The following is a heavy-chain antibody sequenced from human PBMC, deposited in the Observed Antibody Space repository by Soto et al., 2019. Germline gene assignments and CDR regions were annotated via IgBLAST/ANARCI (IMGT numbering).Heavy chain of an antibody. CDR3: PRGGYSVVGATVY. J-gene: IGHJ4*02. V-gene: IGHV1-8*01. CDR1: GYTFTDYG. CDR2: MNPKSGDT. Sequence: QVQLVQSGAEVKMPGASVKVSCKASGYTFTDYGINWVRQATGQGLEWMGWMNPKSGDTVYAQKFQGRVSMTRATSISTAYMELNILKSEDTAVYHCPRGGYSVVGATVYWGQGTLVTVSS. D-gene: IGHD1-26*01.